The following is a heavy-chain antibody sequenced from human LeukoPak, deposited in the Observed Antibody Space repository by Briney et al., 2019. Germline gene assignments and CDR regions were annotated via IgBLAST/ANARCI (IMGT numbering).Heavy chain of an antibody. CDR1: GGSITSGDYY. J-gene: IGHJ5*02. CDR3: SRPYYYDSRIDP. V-gene: IGHV4-30-4*01. CDR2: MYYSGST. D-gene: IGHD3-22*01. Sequence: PSETLSLTCTVSGGSITSGDYYWSWIRQPPGKCLEWIAYMYYSGSTYYNPSLKSRVTMSADTSKNQFSLKLSSVTAADTAVYYCSRPYYYDSRIDPGGQGTLVTVSS.